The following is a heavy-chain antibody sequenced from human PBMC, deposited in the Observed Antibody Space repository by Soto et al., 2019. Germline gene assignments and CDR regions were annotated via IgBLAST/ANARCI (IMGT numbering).Heavy chain of an antibody. CDR3: AKVGFPLVDFWSGYWFDY. D-gene: IGHD3-3*01. J-gene: IGHJ4*02. CDR2: IKTDASEK. CDR1: GFTLRSYW. V-gene: IGHV3-7*01. Sequence: GGSLRLSCAASGFTLRSYWMSWVRQAPGKGLEWLATIKTDASEKKYVDSVKGRFTVFRDNAKNSLYLQMDSLRAEDTAVYYCAKVGFPLVDFWSGYWFDYWGQGTLVTVSS.